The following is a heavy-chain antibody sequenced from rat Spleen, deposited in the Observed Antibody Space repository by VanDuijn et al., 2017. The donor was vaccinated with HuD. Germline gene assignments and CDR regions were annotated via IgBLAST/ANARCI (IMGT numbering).Heavy chain of an antibody. CDR1: GFAFSTAW. D-gene: IGHD1-12*02. CDR2: IKTKSNKYAT. J-gene: IGHJ2*01. CDR3: APSVMGFDY. V-gene: IGHV6-6*01. Sequence: EVQVLESGGGLVQPGNSLKLSCATSGFAFSTAWMYWYRQFPEKRLEWVARIKTKSNKYATDYTESVKGRFTISRDDSKSIIYLQMNNLKEEDTAIYYCAPSVMGFDYWGQGVMVTVSS.